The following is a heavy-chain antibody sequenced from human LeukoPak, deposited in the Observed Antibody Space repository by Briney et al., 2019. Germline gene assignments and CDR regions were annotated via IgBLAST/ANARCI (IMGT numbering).Heavy chain of an antibody. CDR2: IIPIFGTA. Sequence: SVKVSCKASGGTFSSYAISWVRQAPGQGLEWMGGIIPIFGTADYAQKFQGRVTITADKSTSTAYMELSSLRSEDTAVYYCARSDIVATINWFDPWGQGTLVTVSS. V-gene: IGHV1-69*06. J-gene: IGHJ5*02. CDR1: GGTFSSYA. CDR3: ARSDIVATINWFDP. D-gene: IGHD5-12*01.